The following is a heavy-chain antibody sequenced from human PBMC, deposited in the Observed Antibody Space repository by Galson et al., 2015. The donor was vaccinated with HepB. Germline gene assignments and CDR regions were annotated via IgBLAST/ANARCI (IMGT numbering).Heavy chain of an antibody. V-gene: IGHV3-21*01. CDR2: ISRSSSYI. CDR3: ARDYRSSYCWAREFRPYYFDY. D-gene: IGHD3-10*01. Sequence: SLRLSCAASGFTFSSYSMNWVRQAPGKVLEWVSSISRSSSYIHYADSVKGRFTISRDNAKNSLYLQMNSLRAEDTAVYYCARDYRSSYCWAREFRPYYFDYWGKGTLVTDSS. J-gene: IGHJ4*02. CDR1: GFTFSSYS.